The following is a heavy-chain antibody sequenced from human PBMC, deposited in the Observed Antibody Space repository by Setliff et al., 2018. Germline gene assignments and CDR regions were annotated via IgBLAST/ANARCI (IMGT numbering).Heavy chain of an antibody. V-gene: IGHV3-11*01. J-gene: IGHJ3*02. CDR3: ARATPPNYYDSSGYYDRDAFDI. CDR1: GFSFSDYY. D-gene: IGHD3-22*01. Sequence: SLRLSCAASGFSFSDYYMMWIRQAPGKGLEWVSYISNDAYTIHYADSMKGRLTISRDNSKNSVFLQMNSLRVEDTAVYYCARATPPNYYDSSGYYDRDAFDIWGQGTMVTVSS. CDR2: ISNDAYTI.